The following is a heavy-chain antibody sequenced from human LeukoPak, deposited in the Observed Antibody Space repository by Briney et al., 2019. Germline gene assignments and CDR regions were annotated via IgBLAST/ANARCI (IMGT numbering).Heavy chain of an antibody. J-gene: IGHJ3*01. CDR2: ISGSADYT. V-gene: IGHV3-23*01. Sequence: PGGSLRLPCAASGFTFSSYSMNWVRQAPGKGLEWVSTISGSADYTYYADSVKGRFTISRDNSKNMVYLELNSLRAEDTAVYYCAKNHEHGRYAGFDFWAEGALVAVSS. CDR3: AKNHEHGRYAGFDF. D-gene: IGHD2-2*01. CDR1: GFTFSSYS.